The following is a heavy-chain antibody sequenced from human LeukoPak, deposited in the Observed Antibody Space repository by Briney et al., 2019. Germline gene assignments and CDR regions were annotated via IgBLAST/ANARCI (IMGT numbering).Heavy chain of an antibody. CDR3: ARERGPYFDY. CDR2: IYCSGST. J-gene: IGHJ4*02. V-gene: IGHV4-59*01. Sequence: SETLSLTCTVSGGSISSYYWSWIRQPPGKGLEWIGYIYCSGSTNYNPSLKSRVTISVDTSKNQFSLKLSSVTAADTAVYYCARERGPYFDYWGQGTLVTVSS. CDR1: GGSISSYY.